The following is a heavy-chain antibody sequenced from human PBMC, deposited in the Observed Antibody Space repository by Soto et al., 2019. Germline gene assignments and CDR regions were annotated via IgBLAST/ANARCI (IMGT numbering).Heavy chain of an antibody. CDR2: ISAYNGNT. D-gene: IGHD3-3*01. J-gene: IGHJ3*02. Sequence: ASVKVSCKASGYTFTSYGISWVRQAPGQGLEWMGWISAYNGNTNYAQRLQGRVTMTTDTSTSTAYMELRSLRSDDTAVYYCARFSKIFGARPADDAFDIWGQGTMVTVSS. V-gene: IGHV1-18*01. CDR3: ARFSKIFGARPADDAFDI. CDR1: GYTFTSYG.